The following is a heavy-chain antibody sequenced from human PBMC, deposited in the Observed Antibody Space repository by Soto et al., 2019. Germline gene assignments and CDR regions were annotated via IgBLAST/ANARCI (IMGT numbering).Heavy chain of an antibody. Sequence: GGSLRLSCAASGFTFSSYGMHWVRQAPGKGLEWVAVIWYDGSNKYYADSVKGRFTISRDNSKNTLYLQMNSLRAKDTAVYYCARDRKWSGSVDAFDIWGQGTMVTVSS. J-gene: IGHJ3*02. CDR2: IWYDGSNK. CDR1: GFTFSSYG. V-gene: IGHV3-33*01. D-gene: IGHD1-26*01. CDR3: ARDRKWSGSVDAFDI.